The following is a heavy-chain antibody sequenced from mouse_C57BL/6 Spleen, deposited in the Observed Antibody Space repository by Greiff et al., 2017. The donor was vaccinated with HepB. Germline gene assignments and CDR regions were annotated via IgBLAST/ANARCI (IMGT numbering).Heavy chain of an antibody. V-gene: IGHV10-1*01. Sequence: GGGLVQPKGSLKLSCAASGFSFNTYAMNWVRQAPGKGLEWVARIRSKSNNYATYYADSVKDRFTISRDDSESMLYLQMNNLKTEDTAMYYCVRPPYYYGSFYAMDYWGQGTSVTVSS. D-gene: IGHD1-1*01. J-gene: IGHJ4*01. CDR1: GFSFNTYA. CDR3: VRPPYYYGSFYAMDY. CDR2: IRSKSNNYAT.